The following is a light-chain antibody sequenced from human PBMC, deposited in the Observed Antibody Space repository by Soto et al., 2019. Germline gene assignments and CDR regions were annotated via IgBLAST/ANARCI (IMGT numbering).Light chain of an antibody. CDR1: QRISSNS. V-gene: IGKV3-20*01. CDR3: QQYGSSGA. J-gene: IGKJ1*01. CDR2: DAS. Sequence: EIVLTQSPGTLSLSPGERATLSCRASQRISSNSLAWYQQKPGQAPRLLIYDASNRATGIPDRFSGSGSGTDFTLTISRLEPEDFAVYYCQQYGSSGAFGQGTKVDI.